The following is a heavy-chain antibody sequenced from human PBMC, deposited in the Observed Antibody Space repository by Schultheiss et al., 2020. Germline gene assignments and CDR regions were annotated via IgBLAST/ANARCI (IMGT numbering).Heavy chain of an antibody. CDR3: ARTPMVRGVLDV. CDR1: GYSFTSYW. J-gene: IGHJ6*02. D-gene: IGHD3-10*01. CDR2: IYPGDSDT. V-gene: IGHV5-51*01. Sequence: GGTLRLSCKGSGYSFTSYWIGWVRQMPGKGLEWMGIIYPGDSDTRYSPSFQGQVTISADKSISTAYLQWSSLKASDTAMYYCARTPMVRGVLDVWGQGTTVTVSS.